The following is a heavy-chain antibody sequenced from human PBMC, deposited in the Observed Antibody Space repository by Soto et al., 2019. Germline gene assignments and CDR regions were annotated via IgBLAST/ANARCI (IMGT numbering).Heavy chain of an antibody. CDR2: FSGGAGST. CDR1: GFTFSNYA. Sequence: GSLRLSCAASGFTFSNYAMSWVRQAPGKGLEWVSAFSGGAGSTYYADSVKGRFTISRDNSKNTLYLQMNSLRAEDTAVYYCAKDRDYKSLSPFDYWGQGTLVTVSS. D-gene: IGHD3-10*01. CDR3: AKDRDYKSLSPFDY. J-gene: IGHJ4*02. V-gene: IGHV3-23*01.